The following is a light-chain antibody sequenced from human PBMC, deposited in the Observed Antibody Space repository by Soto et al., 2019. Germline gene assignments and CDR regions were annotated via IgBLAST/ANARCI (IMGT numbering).Light chain of an antibody. CDR3: SSYTSSTTYV. CDR2: DVT. V-gene: IGLV2-14*03. CDR1: SSDVGGYNH. Sequence: QSVLTQPASVSGSPGQSITISCTGTSSDVGGYNHVYWYQQYPGKAPKLMIYDVTYRPSGVSCRFSDSKSANTASLTISGLQAEDEADYYCSSYTSSTTYVFGTGTKVTVL. J-gene: IGLJ1*01.